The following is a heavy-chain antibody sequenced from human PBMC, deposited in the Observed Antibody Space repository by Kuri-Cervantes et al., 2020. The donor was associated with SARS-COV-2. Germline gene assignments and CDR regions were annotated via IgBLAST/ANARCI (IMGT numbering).Heavy chain of an antibody. Sequence: SETLSLTCTVSGDSIRGYYWNWIRQSPGKGLEWIGYVYYSGITDYNPSLKSRVTISVHTSKNQFSLRLNSVTAADTAIYYCARSWVSVAARYGGFDNWGQGTLVTVSS. D-gene: IGHD6-19*01. V-gene: IGHV4-59*01. CDR1: GDSIRGYY. CDR2: VYYSGIT. CDR3: ARSWVSVAARYGGFDN. J-gene: IGHJ4*02.